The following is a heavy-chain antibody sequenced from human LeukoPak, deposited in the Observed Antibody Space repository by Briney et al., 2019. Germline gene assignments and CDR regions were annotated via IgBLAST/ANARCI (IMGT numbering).Heavy chain of an antibody. Sequence: GGSLRLSCAASGFTFSSYAMRWVRQAPGKGLEWVSAISGSGGSTYYADSVKGRFTISRDNSKNTLYLQMNSLRAEDTAVYYCAKGESYYDSSGYNYGDAFDIWGQGTMVTVSS. CDR2: ISGSGGST. D-gene: IGHD3-22*01. CDR3: AKGESYYDSSGYNYGDAFDI. J-gene: IGHJ3*02. V-gene: IGHV3-23*01. CDR1: GFTFSSYA.